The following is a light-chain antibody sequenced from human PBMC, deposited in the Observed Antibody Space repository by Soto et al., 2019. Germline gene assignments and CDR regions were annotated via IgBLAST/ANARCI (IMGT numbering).Light chain of an antibody. CDR3: QQYDNLPCT. CDR2: DAS. V-gene: IGKV1-33*01. J-gene: IGKJ5*01. CDR1: QDISNY. Sequence: DIQMTQSPSSLSASVGDRVTITCQASQDISNYLNWYQQKPGKAHKLLIYDASNLETGVPSRFSGSGSGTDFTFTISSLQPDDIATYYCQQYDNLPCTFGQGTRLEIK.